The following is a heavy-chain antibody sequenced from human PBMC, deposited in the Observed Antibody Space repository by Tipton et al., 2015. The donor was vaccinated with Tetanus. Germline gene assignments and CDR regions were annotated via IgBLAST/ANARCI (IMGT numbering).Heavy chain of an antibody. CDR2: ISPNSGVT. CDR1: GYTFTGHY. J-gene: IGHJ5*02. CDR3: ARDSTITPLPPWFAP. Sequence: QSGPEVKRPGASVKVSCKASGYTFTGHYIHWVRQAPGQGLEWMGWISPNSGVTNYGKKFQGRVTMTRDTSITTAYMELSSLTSDDTAVYYWARDSTITPLPPWFAPWCQGTLVTASS. D-gene: IGHD1-14*01. V-gene: IGHV1-2*02.